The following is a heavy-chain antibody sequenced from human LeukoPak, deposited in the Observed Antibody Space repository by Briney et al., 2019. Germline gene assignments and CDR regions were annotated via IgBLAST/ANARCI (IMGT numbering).Heavy chain of an antibody. CDR3: AKDRGSGYHYFDY. J-gene: IGHJ4*02. V-gene: IGHV3-23*01. CDR2: IGTSGESA. CDR1: GFTFSSYA. Sequence: GGSLRLSCPVSGFTFSSYAMSWVRQAPGRGLEWVSVIGTSGESAYYADSVKGRFTISRDNSKNTLYLQMNSLRAEDTAVYYCAKDRGSGYHYFDYWGQGTLVTVSS. D-gene: IGHD3-22*01.